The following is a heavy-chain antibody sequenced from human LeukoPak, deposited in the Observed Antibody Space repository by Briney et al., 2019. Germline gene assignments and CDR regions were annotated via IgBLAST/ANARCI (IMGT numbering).Heavy chain of an antibody. Sequence: GGSLRLSCAASGFTFSSYGMQWVRQAPGKGLEGVAVIWYDGTNKYYADYVKGRFTISRGNSKNILYLHMNSLRAEDTAVYYCAKSAHYDYYFDCWGQGTLVTVSS. CDR3: AKSAHYDYYFDC. CDR1: GFTFSSYG. D-gene: IGHD5-12*01. CDR2: IWYDGTNK. V-gene: IGHV3-33*06. J-gene: IGHJ4*02.